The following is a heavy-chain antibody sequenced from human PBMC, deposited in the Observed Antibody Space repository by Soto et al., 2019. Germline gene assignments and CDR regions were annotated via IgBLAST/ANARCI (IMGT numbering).Heavy chain of an antibody. D-gene: IGHD2-21*01. V-gene: IGHV4-39*01. CDR2: IYYSGST. CDR3: ARFLWGANNVFDN. J-gene: IGHJ4*02. Sequence: SETLSLTCTVSGASISSSSYYWGWIRQPPGKGLEWIGSIYYSGSTYYNPSLKSRVTISVDTSKNQFSLKLSSVTAADTAVYYCARFLWGANNVFDNWGQGTQVT. CDR1: GASISSSSYY.